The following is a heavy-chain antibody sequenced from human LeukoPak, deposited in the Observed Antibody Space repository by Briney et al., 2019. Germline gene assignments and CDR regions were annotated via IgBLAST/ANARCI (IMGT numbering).Heavy chain of an antibody. Sequence: ASVKVSCKASGYTFTSYYMYWVRHAPGQGLEWVGWISAYNGNTNYAQKLLGRLIMITDTTTSKAYMQQRSLRSDDSAAYDCARRQFNFWTNYYYDYIDVWGNGTKVTVSS. D-gene: IGHD3/OR15-3a*01. CDR3: ARRQFNFWTNYYYDYIDV. J-gene: IGHJ6*03. V-gene: IGHV1-18*04. CDR1: GYTFTSYY. CDR2: ISAYNGNT.